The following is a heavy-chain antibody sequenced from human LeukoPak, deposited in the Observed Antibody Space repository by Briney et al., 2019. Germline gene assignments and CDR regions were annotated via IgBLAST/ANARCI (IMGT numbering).Heavy chain of an antibody. CDR2: IDGNGIGT. CDR1: GFTLRSYW. D-gene: IGHD6-19*01. V-gene: IGHV3-74*01. CDR3: AKRAVAGAYFDY. J-gene: IGHJ4*02. Sequence: GGSLRLSCAASGFTLRSYWMHWVRQAPGKGLVWVSRIDGNGIGTSYADSVKGRFTISRDNAKNTLYLQMNSLRAEDTAVYYCAKRAVAGAYFDYWGQGTLVTVSS.